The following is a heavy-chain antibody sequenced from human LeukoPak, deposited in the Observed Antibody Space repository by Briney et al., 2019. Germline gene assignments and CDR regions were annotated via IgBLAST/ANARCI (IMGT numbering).Heavy chain of an antibody. J-gene: IGHJ6*03. CDR2: IYHSGST. D-gene: IGHD2-8*01. CDR1: GYSISSGYY. V-gene: IGHV4-38-2*02. Sequence: SETLSLTCTVSGYSISSGYYWGWIRQPPGKGLEWIGSIYHSGSTYYNPSLKSRVTISVDTSKNQFSLKLSSVTAADTAVYYCARGAGCTNGVCYAYYYYMDVWGKGTTVTVSS. CDR3: ARGAGCTNGVCYAYYYYMDV.